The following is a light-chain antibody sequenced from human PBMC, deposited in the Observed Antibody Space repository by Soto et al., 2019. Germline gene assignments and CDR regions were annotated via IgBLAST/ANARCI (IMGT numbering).Light chain of an antibody. Sequence: DIQMTQSPSTLSASVGDRVTITCRASQSISSWLAWYQQKPGKAPKLLIYKASSLESGVPSRFSGSGSGTNFTLAISSMQHDDLATYYCQQYNSYWTFGQGTKVEIK. CDR1: QSISSW. J-gene: IGKJ1*01. V-gene: IGKV1-5*03. CDR2: KAS. CDR3: QQYNSYWT.